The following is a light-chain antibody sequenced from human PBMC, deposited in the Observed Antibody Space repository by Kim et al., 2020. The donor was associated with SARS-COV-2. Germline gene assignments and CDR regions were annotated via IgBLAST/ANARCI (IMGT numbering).Light chain of an antibody. J-gene: IGKJ2*01. V-gene: IGKV3-20*01. CDR2: GAS. CDR1: QIVTSNY. CDR3: QQYGNSPYT. Sequence: LAPGERATHSGRASQIVTSNYRAWYQQKPGQAPRLLILGASSRATGIPDRFSGSGSGTDFTLTISRLEPEDFAVYHCQQYGNSPYTFGQGTKLEIK.